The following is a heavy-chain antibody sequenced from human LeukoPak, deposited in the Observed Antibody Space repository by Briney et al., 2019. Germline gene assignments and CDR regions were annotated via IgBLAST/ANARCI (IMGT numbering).Heavy chain of an antibody. D-gene: IGHD2-21*02. CDR2: ISNSGTT. CDR3: ARDVVVTSSPDAFDI. CDR1: GDSVTSGGYF. V-gene: IGHV4-31*03. J-gene: IGHJ3*02. Sequence: SETLSLTCTVSGDSVTSGGYFWTWIRQHPGKGLEWIGYISNSGTTSYNPSLKSRVSISVDTSNNQLSLRLSSVTAADTAVYYCARDVVVTSSPDAFDIWGQGTMVTVSS.